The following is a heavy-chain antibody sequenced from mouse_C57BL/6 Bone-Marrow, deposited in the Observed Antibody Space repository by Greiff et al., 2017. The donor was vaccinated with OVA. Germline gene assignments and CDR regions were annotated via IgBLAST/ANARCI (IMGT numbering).Heavy chain of an antibody. CDR3: TTPEIITTYFDV. J-gene: IGHJ1*03. D-gene: IGHD2-4*01. Sequence: EVQLQQSGAELVRPGASVKLSCTASGFNIKDDYMHWVKQRPEQGLEWIGWIDPENGDSEYASKFQGKATITADTSSNTAYLQLSSLTSEDTAVYYCTTPEIITTYFDVWGTGTTVTVSS. V-gene: IGHV14-4*01. CDR1: GFNIKDDY. CDR2: IDPENGDS.